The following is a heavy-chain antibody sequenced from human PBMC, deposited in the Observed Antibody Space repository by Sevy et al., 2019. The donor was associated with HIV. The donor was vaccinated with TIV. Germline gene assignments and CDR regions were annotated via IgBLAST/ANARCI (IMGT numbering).Heavy chain of an antibody. V-gene: IGHV4-61*01. Sequence: SETLSLTCSVSGVSITSGNSYWSWIRQPPGKGLEWIGYIFYNGNTNYNPTLESRVTMSVDTSNSQFSLGLRSVTAADTAVYYCARGLNYYVSGSFDYWGQGTLVTVSS. J-gene: IGHJ4*02. CDR1: GVSITSGNSY. CDR2: IFYNGNT. CDR3: ARGLNYYVSGSFDY. D-gene: IGHD3-10*01.